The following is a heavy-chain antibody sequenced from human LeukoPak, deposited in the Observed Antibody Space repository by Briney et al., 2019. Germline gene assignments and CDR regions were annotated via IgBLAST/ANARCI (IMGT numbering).Heavy chain of an antibody. CDR3: ARDPALLWFGELFKGWFDP. D-gene: IGHD3-10*01. Sequence: GASVKVSCKASGYTFTSYAISWVRQAPGQGLEWMGGIIPIFGTANYAQKFQGRVTITADESTSTAYMELSSLRSEDTAVYYCARDPALLWFGELFKGWFDPWGQGTLVTVSS. J-gene: IGHJ5*02. CDR1: GYTFTSYA. V-gene: IGHV1-69*13. CDR2: IIPIFGTA.